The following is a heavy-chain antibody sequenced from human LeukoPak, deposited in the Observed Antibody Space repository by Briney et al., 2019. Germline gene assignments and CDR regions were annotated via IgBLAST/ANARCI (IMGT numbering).Heavy chain of an antibody. CDR1: GFTFSSYG. D-gene: IGHD3-10*01. CDR2: ISYDGSNK. J-gene: IGHJ4*02. Sequence: PGRSLRLSCAASGFTFSSYGMHWVRQAPGKGLEWVAVISYDGSNKYYADSVKGRFTISRDNSKNTLYLQMNSLRAEDTAVYYCAKDLQLGGFDYWGQGTLVTVSS. V-gene: IGHV3-30*18. CDR3: AKDLQLGGFDY.